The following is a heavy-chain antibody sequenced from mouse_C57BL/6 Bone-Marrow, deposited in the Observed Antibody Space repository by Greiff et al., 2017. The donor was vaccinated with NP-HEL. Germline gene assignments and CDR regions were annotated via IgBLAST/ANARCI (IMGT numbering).Heavy chain of an antibody. Sequence: EVKLQESGPGLVKPSQSLSLTCSVTGYSITSGYYWNWIRQFPGNKLEWMGYISYDGSNNYNPSLKNRISITRDTSKNQFFLKLNSVTTEDTATYYCARGDYDEKGTWFAYWGQGTLVTVSA. CDR1: GYSITSGYY. D-gene: IGHD2-4*01. J-gene: IGHJ3*01. V-gene: IGHV3-6*01. CDR2: ISYDGSN. CDR3: ARGDYDEKGTWFAY.